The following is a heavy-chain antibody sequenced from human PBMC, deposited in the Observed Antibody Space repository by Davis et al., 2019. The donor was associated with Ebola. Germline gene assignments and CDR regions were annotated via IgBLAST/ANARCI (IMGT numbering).Heavy chain of an antibody. Sequence: ASVKVSCKASGYTFTSSSLHWVRQAPGQRLEWMGWINAGNGNTKYSQKFQGRVTITRDTSASTAYMELSSLRSEDTAVYYCARALNPIAVAGMGYFDYWGQGTLVTVSS. J-gene: IGHJ4*02. CDR2: INAGNGNT. D-gene: IGHD6-19*01. CDR1: GYTFTSSS. V-gene: IGHV1-3*01. CDR3: ARALNPIAVAGMGYFDY.